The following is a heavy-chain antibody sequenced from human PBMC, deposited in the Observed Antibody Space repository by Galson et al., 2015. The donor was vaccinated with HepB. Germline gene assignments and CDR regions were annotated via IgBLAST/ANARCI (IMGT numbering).Heavy chain of an antibody. CDR2: ISYDGSNK. CDR3: AREPYSSGWSKRGRYFDY. D-gene: IGHD6-19*01. CDR1: GFIFNSYA. J-gene: IGHJ4*02. Sequence: SLRLSCAASGFIFNSYAMTWVRQAPGKGLEWVVFISYDGSNKYYADSVKGRFTISRDNSKNTLYLQMNSLRPEDTAVYYCAREPYSSGWSKRGRYFDYWGQGALVTVSS. V-gene: IGHV3-30-3*01.